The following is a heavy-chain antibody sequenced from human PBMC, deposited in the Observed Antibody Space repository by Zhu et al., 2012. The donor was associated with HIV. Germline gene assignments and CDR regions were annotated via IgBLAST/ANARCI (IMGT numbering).Heavy chain of an antibody. V-gene: IGHV3-23*01. CDR1: GFTFSSYA. D-gene: IGHD3-22*01. CDR3: AKGAGYYYDSSGYGGYFQH. J-gene: IGHJ1*01. CDR2: ISGSGGST. Sequence: EVQLLESGGGLVQPGGSLRLSCAASGFTFSSYAMSWVRQAPGKGLEWVSAISGSGGSTYYADSVKGRFTISRDNSKNTLYLQMNSLRAEDTAVYYCAKGAGYYYDSSGYGGYFQHWGQGTRGHRLL.